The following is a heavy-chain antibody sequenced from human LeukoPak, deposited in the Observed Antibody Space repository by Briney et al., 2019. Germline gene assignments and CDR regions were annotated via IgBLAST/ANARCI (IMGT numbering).Heavy chain of an antibody. CDR3: ARDLGYSSFDY. V-gene: IGHV3-23*01. CDR2: ISGSGGST. J-gene: IGHJ4*02. Sequence: GGSLRLSCAASGFTFSSYAMSWVRQAPGKGLEWVSAISGSGGSTYYADSAKGRFTISRDNSKNTLYLQMNSLRAEDTAVYYCARDLGYSSFDYWGQGTLVTVSS. CDR1: GFTFSSYA. D-gene: IGHD6-13*01.